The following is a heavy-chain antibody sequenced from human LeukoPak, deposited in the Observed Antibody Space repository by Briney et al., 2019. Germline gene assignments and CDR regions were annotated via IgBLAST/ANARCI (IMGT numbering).Heavy chain of an antibody. J-gene: IGHJ4*02. D-gene: IGHD3-22*01. V-gene: IGHV1-69*02. CDR2: IIPILGIA. Sequence: ASVTVSFKASGGTFSSYTISWVRQAPGQGLEWVGRIIPILGIANYAQKFQGRVTITADKSTSTAYMELSSLRSEDTAVYYCARPASSGYPPLGYWGQGTLVTVSS. CDR1: GGTFSSYT. CDR3: ARPASSGYPPLGY.